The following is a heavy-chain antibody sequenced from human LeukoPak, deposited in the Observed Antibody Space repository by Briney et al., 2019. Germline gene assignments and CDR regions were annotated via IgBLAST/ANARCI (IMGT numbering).Heavy chain of an antibody. V-gene: IGHV4-4*07. Sequence: SETLSLTCTVSGGSISSYYWSWIRQPAGKGLEWIGRIYTSGSTNCNPSLKSRVTMSVDTSKNQFSLKLSSVTAADTAVYYCAREWVGFTTGYYMYYFDYWGQGTLATVSS. CDR2: IYTSGST. J-gene: IGHJ4*02. CDR3: AREWVGFTTGYYMYYFDY. D-gene: IGHD3-9*01. CDR1: GGSISSYY.